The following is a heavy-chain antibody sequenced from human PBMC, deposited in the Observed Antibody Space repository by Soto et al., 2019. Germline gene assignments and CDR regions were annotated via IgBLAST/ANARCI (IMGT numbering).Heavy chain of an antibody. V-gene: IGHV3-48*03. CDR1: GFTFSSYD. CDR3: ARDLSWIQLWLHAFDI. J-gene: IGHJ3*02. CDR2: ISTSGSTI. D-gene: IGHD5-18*01. Sequence: PGESLKISCAASGFTFSSYDLNWVRQAPGKGLEWVSYISTSGSTIYYTDSVKGRFTISRDNAKNSLYLQMNSLRAEDTAVYYCARDLSWIQLWLHAFDIWGQGTMVTVSS.